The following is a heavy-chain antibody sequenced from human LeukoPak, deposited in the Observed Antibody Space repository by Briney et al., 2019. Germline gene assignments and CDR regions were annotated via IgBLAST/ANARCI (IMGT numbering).Heavy chain of an antibody. CDR3: AREATWGQWYFDH. Sequence: PGGSLRPSCVASGFSFSNHGMHWVRQAPGKGPEWVSVIASDGGAKFYADSVKGRFTLSRDNSKNMFFLQMNFLTVEDTAIYYCAREATWGQWYFDHWGQGTPVTVSS. J-gene: IGHJ4*02. V-gene: IGHV3-30*03. CDR1: GFSFSNHG. D-gene: IGHD6-19*01. CDR2: IASDGGAK.